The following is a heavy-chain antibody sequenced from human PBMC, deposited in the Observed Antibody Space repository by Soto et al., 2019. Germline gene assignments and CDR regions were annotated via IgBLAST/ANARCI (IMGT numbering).Heavy chain of an antibody. CDR2: ISGGGGST. J-gene: IGHJ5*02. CDR3: AKEQGYYSSGYSRRAFDP. CDR1: GFTFISYA. D-gene: IGHD3-22*01. Sequence: EVQLLESGGGLVQPGGSLRLSCAASGFTFISYAMSWVRQAPGKGLEWVSAISGGGGSTYYADSVKGRFTISRDNSKNTLYLQMNSLRAEDTAVYYCAKEQGYYSSGYSRRAFDPWGXXTLVTVSS. V-gene: IGHV3-23*01.